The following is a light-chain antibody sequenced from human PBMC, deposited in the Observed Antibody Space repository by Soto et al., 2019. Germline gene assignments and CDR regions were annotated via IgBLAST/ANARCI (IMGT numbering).Light chain of an antibody. CDR1: QSVNSN. CDR3: QQYNNGPPWT. V-gene: IGKV3-15*01. CDR2: AAS. J-gene: IGKJ1*01. Sequence: ILMTQCLSTLSGSAGERATVSCRASQSVNSNLASYQQRPGQTPRLLIYAASTRATGIPARFSGSGSGTEFTLTIITLLSADFAGYYFQQYNNGPPWTVGQGTKVDIK.